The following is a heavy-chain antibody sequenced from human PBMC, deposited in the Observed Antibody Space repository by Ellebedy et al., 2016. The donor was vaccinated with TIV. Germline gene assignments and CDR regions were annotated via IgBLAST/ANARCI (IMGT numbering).Heavy chain of an antibody. CDR1: GFDFSAYG. V-gene: IGHV3-30*18. CDR2: VLYAGNNK. Sequence: PGGSLRLSCEASGFDFSAYGMHWVRQAPGKGLEWVAVVLYAGNNKYYADSVRGRITISRDNSKNTLYLQMNSLRVDDTAVYFCAQDRVQRSMDVWGQGTTVTVSS. CDR3: AQDRVQRSMDV. J-gene: IGHJ6*02.